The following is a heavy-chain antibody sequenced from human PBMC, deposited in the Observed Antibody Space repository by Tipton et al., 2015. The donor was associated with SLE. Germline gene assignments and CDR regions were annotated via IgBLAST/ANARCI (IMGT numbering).Heavy chain of an antibody. V-gene: IGHV4-59*11. CDR1: GGSFSSHY. CDR2: IYYSGST. D-gene: IGHD6-19*01. Sequence: TLSLTCTVSGGSFSSHYWSWIRQPPGKGLEWIGYIYYSGSTNYNPSLKSRVTISVDTSKNQFSLKLSSVTAADTAVYYCARVTVAGKNNAWFDPWGQGTLVTVSS. CDR3: ARVTVAGKNNAWFDP. J-gene: IGHJ5*02.